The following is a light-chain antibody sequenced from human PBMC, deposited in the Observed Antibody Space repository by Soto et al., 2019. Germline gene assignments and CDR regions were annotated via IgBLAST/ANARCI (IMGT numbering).Light chain of an antibody. Sequence: ALTQPASVSGSPGQSITISCTRTSSDVGGYKYVSWYQQHPGKAPKLMIYDVSNRPSGISNRFSGSKSGNTASLTISGLQAEDEADYYCSSYTSTSTLVFGGGTQLTVL. CDR3: SSYTSTSTLV. CDR2: DVS. V-gene: IGLV2-14*01. CDR1: SSDVGGYKY. J-gene: IGLJ2*01.